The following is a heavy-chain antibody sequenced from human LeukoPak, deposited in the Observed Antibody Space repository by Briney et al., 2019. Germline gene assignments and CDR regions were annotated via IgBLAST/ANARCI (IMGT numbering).Heavy chain of an antibody. CDR1: GFTFSSYW. CDR2: INGDGSNI. J-gene: IGHJ6*02. V-gene: IGHV3-74*01. CDR3: ARDLMDYDVSTGLHHYYMDV. Sequence: GGSLRLSCVASGFTFSSYWMHWVRHDPRKGLVWVSRINGDGSNINYADSVRGRFTISRDNAKNTLYLQMNTLRVEDTAVYYCARDLMDYDVSTGLHHYYMDVWGQGTTVTVSS. D-gene: IGHD3-9*01.